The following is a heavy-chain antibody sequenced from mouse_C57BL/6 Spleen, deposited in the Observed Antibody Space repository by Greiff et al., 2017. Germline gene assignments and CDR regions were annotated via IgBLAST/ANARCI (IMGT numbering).Heavy chain of an antibody. CDR2: INPNNGGT. Sequence: DVKLQESGPELVKPGASVKMSCKASGYTFTDYNMHWVKQSHGKSLEWIGYINPNNGGTSYNQKFKGKATLTVNKSSSTAYMELRSLTSEDSAVYYCARLGSDYFDYWGQGTTLTVSS. CDR1: GYTFTDYN. V-gene: IGHV1-22*01. CDR3: ARLGSDYFDY. D-gene: IGHD3-2*02. J-gene: IGHJ2*01.